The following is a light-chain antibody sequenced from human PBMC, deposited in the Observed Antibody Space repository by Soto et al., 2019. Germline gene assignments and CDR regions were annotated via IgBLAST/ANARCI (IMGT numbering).Light chain of an antibody. V-gene: IGKV3-15*01. CDR1: QSVSSN. J-gene: IGKJ1*01. CDR3: QQYNTWPRT. Sequence: EIVMTQSPATLSVSPGERATLSCRASQSVSSNLAWYQQQPGQTPRLLIYGASTRATGIPATFSGSGSGTEFTLTISSLQTEDFALYYCQQYNTWPRTFGQGTKVEVK. CDR2: GAS.